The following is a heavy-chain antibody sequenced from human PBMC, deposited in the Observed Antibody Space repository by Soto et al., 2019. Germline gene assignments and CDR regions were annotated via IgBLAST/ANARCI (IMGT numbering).Heavy chain of an antibody. J-gene: IGHJ4*02. V-gene: IGHV2-5*01. Sequence: QITLKESGPPLVKTKQTLTLTCTFSGFSLSTSGVGVGWIRQPPGKAPEWLALIYWSDDKRYRPSLKSRLTITKDTSKRQVALTKTNMDPVDTATYFLASTEGGGYCRGGSCYGVDYWGQGPLVTVSS. D-gene: IGHD2-15*01. CDR1: GFSLSTSGVG. CDR3: ASTEGGGYCRGGSCYGVDY. CDR2: IYWSDDK.